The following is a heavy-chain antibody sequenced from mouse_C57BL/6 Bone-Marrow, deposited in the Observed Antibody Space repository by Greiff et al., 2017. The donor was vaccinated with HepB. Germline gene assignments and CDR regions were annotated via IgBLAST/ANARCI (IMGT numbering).Heavy chain of an antibody. CDR2: INPNNGGT. CDR3: ARAYYSNYAGY. D-gene: IGHD2-5*01. J-gene: IGHJ2*01. CDR1: GYTFTDYY. Sequence: EVQLQQSGPELVKPGASVKISCKASGYTFTDYYMNWVKQSHGKSLEWIGDINPNNGGTSYNQKFKGKATLTVDKSSSTAYMELRSLTSEDSAVYYCARAYYSNYAGYWGQGTTLTVSS. V-gene: IGHV1-26*01.